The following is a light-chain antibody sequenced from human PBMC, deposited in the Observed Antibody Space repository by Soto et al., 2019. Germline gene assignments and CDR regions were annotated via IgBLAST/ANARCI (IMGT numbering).Light chain of an antibody. CDR1: QALGNN. CDR3: QQYTNLPYT. J-gene: IGKJ2*01. V-gene: IGKV3-15*01. CDR2: GDS. Sequence: EIVMMQSPATLSVSPRERATLSCRASQALGNNLAWYQHKPGQAPRLLIYGDSTRATGVPVRFSGSGSETEFTLSISSLQSDDLAIYYCQQYTNLPYTVGQGTKLEIE.